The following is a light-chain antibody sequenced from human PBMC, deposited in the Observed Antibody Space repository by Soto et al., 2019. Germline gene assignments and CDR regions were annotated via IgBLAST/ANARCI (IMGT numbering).Light chain of an antibody. CDR2: DND. CDR1: SSNIGRNY. V-gene: IGLV1-51*01. J-gene: IGLJ2*01. Sequence: QSVLTQPPSVSAAPGQKVTISCSGSSSNIGRNYVSWYQHLPGTAPKLLIYDNDKRPSGIPDRFSGSKSGTSATLGITGLQTGDEADYYCGAWDNSLSVVVFGGLTKLTVL. CDR3: GAWDNSLSVVV.